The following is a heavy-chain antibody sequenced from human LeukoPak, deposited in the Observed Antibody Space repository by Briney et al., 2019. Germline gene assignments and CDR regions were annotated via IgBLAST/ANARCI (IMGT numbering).Heavy chain of an antibody. CDR1: GFTFSSYA. Sequence: AGGSLRLSCAASGFTFSSYAMHWVRQAPGKGLERVAVISYDGSNKYYADSVKGRFTISRDNSKNTLYLQMNSLRAEDTAVYYCARLWFGELLSPDAFDIWGQGTMVTVSS. CDR2: ISYDGSNK. CDR3: ARLWFGELLSPDAFDI. V-gene: IGHV3-30-3*01. J-gene: IGHJ3*02. D-gene: IGHD3-10*01.